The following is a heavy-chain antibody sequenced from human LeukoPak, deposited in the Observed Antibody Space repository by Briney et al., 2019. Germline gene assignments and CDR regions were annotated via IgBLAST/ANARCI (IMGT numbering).Heavy chain of an antibody. CDR3: AGERGEEYSSGWYKTNYFYN. CDR1: GYSITSGYY. Sequence: PSETLSLTCTVSGYSITSGYYWGWIRQPPGKGLEWIGSIYHSGSTFYNPSLKSRVTISVDPSKNQFSLKLSSVIVADTAVYYCAGERGEEYSSGWYKTNYFYNWGQGIRVTVSS. CDR2: IYHSGST. J-gene: IGHJ4*02. D-gene: IGHD6-19*01. V-gene: IGHV4-38-2*02.